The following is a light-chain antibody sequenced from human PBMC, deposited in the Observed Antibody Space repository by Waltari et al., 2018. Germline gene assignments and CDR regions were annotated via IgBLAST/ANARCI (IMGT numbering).Light chain of an antibody. CDR1: SGAVGYFTY. J-gene: IGLJ2*01. CDR2: DVT. CDR3: CSYGGSYTLVV. V-gene: IGLV2-11*01. Sequence: QSALTQPRSVSGSPGPSVPISCTGSSGAVGYFTYVHWYQQHPGKAPKPMFYDVTKRPSGVPDRFSGSRSADTASLTISGLQAEDETDYYCCSYGGSYTLVVFGGGTKLTVL.